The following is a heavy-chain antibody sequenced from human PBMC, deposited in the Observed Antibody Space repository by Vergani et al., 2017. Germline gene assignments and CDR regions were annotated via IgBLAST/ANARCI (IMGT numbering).Heavy chain of an antibody. Sequence: QVQLVESGGGVVRPGRSLRLSCAASGFTFSSYGMHWVRQAPGKGLEWVAVISYDGSNKYYADSVKGRFTISRDNSKNTLYLQMNSLRAEDTAVYYCAKDYSNLQNWFDPWGQGTLVTVSS. CDR2: ISYDGSNK. J-gene: IGHJ5*02. V-gene: IGHV3-30*18. CDR3: AKDYSNLQNWFDP. D-gene: IGHD4-11*01. CDR1: GFTFSSYG.